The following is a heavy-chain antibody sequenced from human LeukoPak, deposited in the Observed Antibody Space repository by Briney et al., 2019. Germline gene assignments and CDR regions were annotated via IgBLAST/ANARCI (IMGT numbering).Heavy chain of an antibody. D-gene: IGHD3-10*01. CDR1: NFSVNNNY. J-gene: IGHJ4*02. Sequence: GGSLRLSCAASNFSVNNNYIDWVRQAPGKGLEWVSSLDNFGAKYYGDSVTGRFTVSRDLSKNTVYLQMSSLRADDTAVYYCAGGAYYGTGTRPGYLNYWGLGTLVTVSS. CDR3: AGGAYYGTGTRPGYLNY. V-gene: IGHV3-53*01. CDR2: LDNFGAK.